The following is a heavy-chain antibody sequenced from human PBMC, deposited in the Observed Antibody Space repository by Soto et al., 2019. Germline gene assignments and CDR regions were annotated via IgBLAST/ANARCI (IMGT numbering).Heavy chain of an antibody. V-gene: IGHV1-69*01. J-gene: IGHJ6*02. CDR1: GGTFSSYA. CDR3: ARGQFHHVSNYYFALGV. Sequence: QVQLVQSGAEVKKPGSSVKVSCKASGGTFSSYAISWVRQAPGQGLEWMGGFIPMFNRPHSARKFQGRVTITADESTSTAYMDLSSLRSEDTAVYYCARGQFHHVSNYYFALGVWCQGTTVTVS. CDR2: FIPMFNRP.